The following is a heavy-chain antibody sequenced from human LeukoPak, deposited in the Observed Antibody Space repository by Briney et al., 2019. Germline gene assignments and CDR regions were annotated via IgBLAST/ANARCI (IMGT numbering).Heavy chain of an antibody. Sequence: PSETLSLTCTVSGGSISSSSYYWGWIRQPPGKGLEWIGEINHSGSTNYNPSLKSRVTISVDTSKNQFSLKLSSVTAADTAVYYCARGKLVVPAAFFDYWGQGTLVTVSS. CDR3: ARGKLVVPAAFFDY. CDR1: GGSISSSSYY. D-gene: IGHD2-2*01. CDR2: INHSGST. J-gene: IGHJ4*02. V-gene: IGHV4-39*07.